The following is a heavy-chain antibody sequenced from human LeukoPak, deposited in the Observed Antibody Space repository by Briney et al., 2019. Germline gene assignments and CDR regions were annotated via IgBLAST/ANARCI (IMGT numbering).Heavy chain of an antibody. D-gene: IGHD7-27*01. V-gene: IGHV1-18*01. CDR1: GYTFYSHA. CDR3: ARGVWGDAFDI. CDR2: ISTFTGNT. Sequence: GASVKVSCKASGYTFYSHAVTWVRQAPGQGLEWMGWISTFTGNTNYAQKFQDRVTMTTDTSTSTAYMELRSLRSDDTAMYYCARGVWGDAFDIWGQGTTVTVSS. J-gene: IGHJ3*02.